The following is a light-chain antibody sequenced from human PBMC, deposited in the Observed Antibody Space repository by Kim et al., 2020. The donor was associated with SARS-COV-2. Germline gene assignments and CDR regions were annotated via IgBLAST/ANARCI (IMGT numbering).Light chain of an antibody. J-gene: IGLJ7*01. Sequence: GCSVNLTRTLSSGQDDYIIAEHQHLPTKALRHLLIERSGNYNKGRGVPDRFSGARSGGDSYLSISNVQSDDEATYNCETWDNYIRVFGGGTQLIVL. V-gene: IGLV4-60*03. CDR1: SGQDDYI. CDR2: ERSGNY. CDR3: ETWDNYIRV.